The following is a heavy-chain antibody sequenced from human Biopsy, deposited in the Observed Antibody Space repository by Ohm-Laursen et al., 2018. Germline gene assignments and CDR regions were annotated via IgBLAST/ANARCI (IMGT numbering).Heavy chain of an antibody. CDR1: GYTFTSYD. Sequence: SVKVSCKTYGYTFTSYDISWVRQVSGQGLEWIGWVNPVSKNTVSVKDFRGRVTLTGDTSSSTSYMELRSLTSEDTAIYYCARAVRNQMLSTVWGQGTAVTVSS. D-gene: IGHD2-2*01. V-gene: IGHV1-8*01. J-gene: IGHJ6*02. CDR3: ARAVRNQMLSTV. CDR2: VNPVSKNT.